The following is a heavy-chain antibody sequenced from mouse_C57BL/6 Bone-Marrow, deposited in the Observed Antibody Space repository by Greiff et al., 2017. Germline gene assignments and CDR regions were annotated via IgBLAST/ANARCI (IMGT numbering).Heavy chain of an antibody. D-gene: IGHD1-1*01. V-gene: IGHV1-62-2*01. CDR2: FYPGSGSI. Sequence: VQRVESGAELVKPGASVKLSCKASGYTFTEYTIHWVKQRSGQGLEWIGWFYPGSGSIKYNEKFKDKATLTADKSSSTVYMELSRLTSEDSAVYFCARHERYYYGSSYYAMDYWGQGTSVTVSS. CDR3: ARHERYYYGSSYYAMDY. J-gene: IGHJ4*01. CDR1: GYTFTEYT.